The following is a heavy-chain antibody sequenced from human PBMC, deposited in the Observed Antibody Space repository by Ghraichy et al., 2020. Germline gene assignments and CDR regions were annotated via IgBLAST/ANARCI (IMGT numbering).Heavy chain of an antibody. CDR1: GFTFSNYL. J-gene: IGHJ3*02. CDR3: ARGGQLLEDTFVI. Sequence: LSLTCAASGFTFSNYLMHWVRQVPGKGLVWVSRIYSDGSITTYVDSVKGRFTISRDNAKNTLYLQMNSLGAEDTAVYYCARGGQLLEDTFVIWGQGTMVTVAS. D-gene: IGHD2-21*02. V-gene: IGHV3-74*01. CDR2: IYSDGSIT.